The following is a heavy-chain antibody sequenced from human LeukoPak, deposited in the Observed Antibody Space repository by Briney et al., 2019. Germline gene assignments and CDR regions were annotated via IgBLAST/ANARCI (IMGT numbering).Heavy chain of an antibody. CDR3: ARSLGVVITSHYYYYGMDV. Sequence: GASVKVSCKASGYTFTGYYMHWVRQAPGQGLEWMGWINPNSGGTNYAQKFQGRVTMTRDTSISTAYMELSRLRSDDTAAYYCARSLGVVITSHYYYYGMDVWGQGTTVTVSS. CDR1: GYTFTGYY. V-gene: IGHV1-2*02. CDR2: INPNSGGT. D-gene: IGHD3-3*01. J-gene: IGHJ6*02.